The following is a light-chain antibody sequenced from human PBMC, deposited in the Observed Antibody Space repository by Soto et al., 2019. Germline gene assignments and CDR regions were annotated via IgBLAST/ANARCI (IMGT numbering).Light chain of an antibody. J-gene: IGLJ1*01. CDR3: SSYTPSSTYV. CDR2: AVH. Sequence: QSVLTHPASVSGSPGQSITISCTGSTSDIGGYEYVSWYQQYPGKAPRLIIYAVHSRPSGVSNRFSGSKSGNTASLTISGLQAEYEADYHCSSYTPSSTYVFGTGTKLTVL. V-gene: IGLV2-14*03. CDR1: TSDIGGYEY.